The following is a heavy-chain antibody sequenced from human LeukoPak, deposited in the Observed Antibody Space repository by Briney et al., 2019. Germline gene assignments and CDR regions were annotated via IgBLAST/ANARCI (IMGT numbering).Heavy chain of an antibody. D-gene: IGHD3/OR15-3a*01. CDR3: ARAMDHYYFDY. Sequence: GGSLRLSCAASGFTFSSYWMSWVRQAPGKGLEWVANIKQEGSEKYYVDSVKGRFTISRDNAKNSLYLQMNSLRAEDTAVYYCARAMDHYYFDYWGQGTLVTVSS. CDR1: GFTFSSYW. V-gene: IGHV3-7*01. CDR2: IKQEGSEK. J-gene: IGHJ4*02.